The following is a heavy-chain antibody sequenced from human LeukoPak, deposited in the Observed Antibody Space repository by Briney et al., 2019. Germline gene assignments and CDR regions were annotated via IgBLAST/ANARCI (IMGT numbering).Heavy chain of an antibody. Sequence: ASVKVSCKASGYTFTGYYMHWVRQAPGQGLEWMGWINPNSGGTNYAQKFQGRVTTTRDTSISTAYMELSRLRSDDTAVYYCARVSYSGYDYDYWGQGTLVTVSS. CDR2: INPNSGGT. V-gene: IGHV1-2*02. CDR1: GYTFTGYY. D-gene: IGHD5-12*01. CDR3: ARVSYSGYDYDY. J-gene: IGHJ4*02.